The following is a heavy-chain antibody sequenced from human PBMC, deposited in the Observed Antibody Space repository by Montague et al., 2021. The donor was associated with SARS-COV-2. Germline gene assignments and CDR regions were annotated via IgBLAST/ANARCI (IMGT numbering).Heavy chain of an antibody. D-gene: IGHD2-2*01. Sequence: SETLSLTCTVSGGSTSSYYWSRIRQPLGKGLEWIGCIYYSGSTSYNPSLKSRVTISVDTSKTQFSLKLNSVTAADTAVYYCARTIVVVSAASRYFDLWGRGTLVTVSS. CDR1: GGSTSSYY. CDR2: IYYSGST. J-gene: IGHJ2*01. CDR3: ARTIVVVSAASRYFDL. V-gene: IGHV4-59*01.